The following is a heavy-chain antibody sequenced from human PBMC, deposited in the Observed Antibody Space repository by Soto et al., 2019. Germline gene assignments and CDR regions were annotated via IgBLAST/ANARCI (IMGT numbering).Heavy chain of an antibody. J-gene: IGHJ4*02. CDR3: ARDGVLRYYAYVWGSYQPY. CDR2: INPNSGGT. V-gene: IGHV1-2*02. D-gene: IGHD3-16*02. Sequence: GASVKVSCKASGYTFTGYYMHWVRQAPGQGLEWMGWINPNSGGTNYAQKFQGRVTMTRDTSISTAYMELSRLRSDDTAVYYCARDGVLRYYAYVWGSYQPYWGQGTLVTVSS. CDR1: GYTFTGYY.